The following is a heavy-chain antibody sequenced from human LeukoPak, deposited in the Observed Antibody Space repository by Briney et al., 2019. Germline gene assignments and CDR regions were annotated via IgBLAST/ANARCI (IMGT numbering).Heavy chain of an antibody. D-gene: IGHD1-26*01. CDR3: VRDKVVGATTGSLFDY. CDR2: IYYSGST. V-gene: IGHV4-59*12. J-gene: IGHJ4*02. Sequence: SETLSLTCTVSGGSISSYYWSWIRQPPGKGLEWIGYIYYSGSTNYNPSLKSRVTISVDTSKNQFSLKLSSVTAADTAVYYCVRDKVVGATTGSLFDYWGQGTLVTVSS. CDR1: GGSISSYY.